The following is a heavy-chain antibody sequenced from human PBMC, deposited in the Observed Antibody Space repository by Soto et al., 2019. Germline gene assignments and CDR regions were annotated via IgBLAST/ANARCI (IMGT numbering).Heavy chain of an antibody. CDR1: GGTFSSYA. Sequence: VASVKVSCKASGGTFSSYAISWVRQAPGQGLEWMGGIIPIFGTANYAQKFQGRVTITADESTSTAYMELSSLRSEDTAVYYCARDLDIVVVPAASNTQNWFDPWGQGTLVTVSS. CDR2: IIPIFGTA. D-gene: IGHD2-2*01. V-gene: IGHV1-69*13. CDR3: ARDLDIVVVPAASNTQNWFDP. J-gene: IGHJ5*02.